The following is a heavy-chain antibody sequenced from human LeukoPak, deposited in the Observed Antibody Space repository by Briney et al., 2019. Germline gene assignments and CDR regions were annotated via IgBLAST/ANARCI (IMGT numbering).Heavy chain of an antibody. CDR1: GFTFSSYG. V-gene: IGHV3-30*18. Sequence: SGGSLRLSCAASGFTFSSYGMHWVRQAPGKGLEWVAVISYDGSNKYYADSVKGRFTISRDNSKNTLYLQMNSLRAEDTAVYYCAKSTLLYDILTAGDYWGQGTLVTVSS. CDR2: ISYDGSNK. J-gene: IGHJ4*02. D-gene: IGHD3-9*01. CDR3: AKSTLLYDILTAGDY.